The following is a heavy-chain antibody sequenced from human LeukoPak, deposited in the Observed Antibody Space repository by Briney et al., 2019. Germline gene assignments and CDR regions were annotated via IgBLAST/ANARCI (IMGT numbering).Heavy chain of an antibody. J-gene: IGHJ4*02. V-gene: IGHV4-59*01. CDR2: ISYSGST. Sequence: SETLSLTCTVSGGSISDYYWSWIRQPPGKGLEWIGYISYSGSTNYNPSLKSRVTISVDTSKNQFSLKLSSVTAADTAMYYCARGYSSSWYPFAYWGQGTLVTVSS. CDR3: ARGYSSSWYPFAY. CDR1: GGSISDYY. D-gene: IGHD6-13*01.